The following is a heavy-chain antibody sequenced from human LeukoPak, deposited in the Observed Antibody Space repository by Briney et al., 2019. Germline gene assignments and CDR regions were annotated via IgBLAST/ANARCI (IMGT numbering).Heavy chain of an antibody. J-gene: IGHJ4*02. CDR3: SRYCSGGSCYSDSDY. CDR1: GFTFGDYA. CDR2: TRSKAYGGTT. V-gene: IGHV3-49*04. D-gene: IGHD2-15*01. Sequence: GGSLRLSCTASGFTFGDYAMSWVRQAPGKGLEWVGFTRSKAYGGTTEYAASVKGRFTISRDDSKSIAYLQMNSLKTEDTAVYYCSRYCSGGSCYSDSDYWGQGTLVTVSS.